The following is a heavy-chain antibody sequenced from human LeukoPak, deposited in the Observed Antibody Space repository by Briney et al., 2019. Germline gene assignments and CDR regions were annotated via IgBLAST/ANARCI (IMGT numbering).Heavy chain of an antibody. CDR1: GFTFSSYW. CDR2: INGDGSTT. D-gene: IGHD1-26*01. CDR3: TRGGVDC. Sequence: GGSLRLSCAASGFTFSSYWMHWVRQAPGKGLVWVSRINGDGSTTAYADSVKGRFTISRDNAKNTLYLQMNSLRAEDTAVYYCTRGGVDCWGQGTLVTVSS. V-gene: IGHV3-74*01. J-gene: IGHJ4*02.